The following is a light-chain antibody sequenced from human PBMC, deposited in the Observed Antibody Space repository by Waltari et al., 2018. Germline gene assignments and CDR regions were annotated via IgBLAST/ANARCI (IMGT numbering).Light chain of an antibody. CDR2: LGS. Sequence: DIVMTQSPLSLPVTPGEPASISCSSSQSLLHVNGYNYLDWYLQKPGQTHQLLIYLGSNRASGVPDRFSGSGSGTDFTLKISRVEAEDVGVYYCMQALQTPLTFGGGTKVEIK. V-gene: IGKV2-28*01. CDR3: MQALQTPLT. J-gene: IGKJ4*01. CDR1: QSLLHVNGYNY.